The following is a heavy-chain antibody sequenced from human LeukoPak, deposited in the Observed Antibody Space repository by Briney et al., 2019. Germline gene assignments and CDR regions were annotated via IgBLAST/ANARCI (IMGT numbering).Heavy chain of an antibody. Sequence: GGSLRLSCAASGFTFSGYAMSWVRQAPGKGLEWVSAISGSGGSTYYADSVKGRFTISRDNSKNTLYLQMNSLRAEDTALYYCAEDIDSSSWYYFDYWGQGTLVTVSS. J-gene: IGHJ4*02. D-gene: IGHD6-13*01. CDR1: GFTFSGYA. V-gene: IGHV3-23*01. CDR2: ISGSGGST. CDR3: AEDIDSSSWYYFDY.